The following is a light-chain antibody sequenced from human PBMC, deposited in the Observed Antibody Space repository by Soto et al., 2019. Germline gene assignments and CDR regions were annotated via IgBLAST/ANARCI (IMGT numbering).Light chain of an antibody. Sequence: DIQMSQSPSALSASVGDRVTITRQASQDVGKFLNWFQHKSGQAPKLLIYDASNLEAGAPSRFSGRGSGTEFTLSISSLQPDDFATYYCQQCYWHWTFGQGTKVDIK. J-gene: IGKJ1*01. CDR2: DAS. V-gene: IGKV1-33*01. CDR3: QQCYWHWT. CDR1: QDVGKF.